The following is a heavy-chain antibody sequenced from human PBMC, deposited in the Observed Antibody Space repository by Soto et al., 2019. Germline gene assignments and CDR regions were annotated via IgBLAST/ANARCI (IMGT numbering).Heavy chain of an antibody. CDR2: ISSSSSYI. J-gene: IGHJ4*02. V-gene: IGHV3-21*01. CDR3: AKDLVVWSGSYPSFFDY. D-gene: IGHD1-26*01. Sequence: PGGSLRLSCAASGFTFSSYSMNWVRQAPGKGLEWVSSISSSSSYIYYADSVKGRFTISRDNAKNTLYLQMNSLRAEDTAVYYCAKDLVVWSGSYPSFFDYWGQGTLVTVSS. CDR1: GFTFSSYS.